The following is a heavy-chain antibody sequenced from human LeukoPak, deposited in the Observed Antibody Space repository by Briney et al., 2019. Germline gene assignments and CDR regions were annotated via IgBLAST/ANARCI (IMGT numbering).Heavy chain of an antibody. Sequence: GASVKVSCKASGYTFTGYYMHWVRQAPGQGLEWMGWINPNSGGTNYAQKFQGRVTMTRDTSISTTYMELSGLRSDDTAVYHCARTLLEYCTNGICYPKNWFDPWGQGTLVTVSS. V-gene: IGHV1-2*02. J-gene: IGHJ5*02. CDR3: ARTLLEYCTNGICYPKNWFDP. CDR2: INPNSGGT. D-gene: IGHD2-8*01. CDR1: GYTFTGYY.